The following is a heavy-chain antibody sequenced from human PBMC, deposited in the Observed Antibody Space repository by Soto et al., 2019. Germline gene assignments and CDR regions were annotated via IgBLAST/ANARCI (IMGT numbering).Heavy chain of an antibody. CDR1: GGSISSYY. V-gene: IGHV4-59*08. CDR3: ARHLFYCTNGVCHDAFDI. CDR2: IYYSGST. J-gene: IGHJ3*02. Sequence: SETLSLTCTVSGGSISSYYWSWIRQPPGKGLEWIGYIYYSGSTNYNPSLKSRVTISVDTSKNQFSLKLSSVTAADTAVYYCARHLFYCTNGVCHDAFDIWGQGTMVTVSS. D-gene: IGHD2-8*01.